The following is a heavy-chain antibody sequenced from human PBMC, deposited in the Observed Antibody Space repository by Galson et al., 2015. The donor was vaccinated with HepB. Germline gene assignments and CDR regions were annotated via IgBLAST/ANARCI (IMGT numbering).Heavy chain of an antibody. Sequence: ALRLSCAASGFTFSSYGMHWVRQAPGKGLEWVAVIWYDGSNKYYADSVKGRFTISRDNSKNTLYLQMNSLRAEDTAVYYCARDLRWLVRPVSGFDYWGQGTLVTVSS. V-gene: IGHV3-33*01. CDR1: GFTFSSYG. D-gene: IGHD6-19*01. J-gene: IGHJ4*02. CDR2: IWYDGSNK. CDR3: ARDLRWLVRPVSGFDY.